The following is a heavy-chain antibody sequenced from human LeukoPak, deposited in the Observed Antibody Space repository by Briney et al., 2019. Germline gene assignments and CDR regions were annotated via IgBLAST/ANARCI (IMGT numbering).Heavy chain of an antibody. CDR2: IYSGGST. CDR3: ARGNIENYYYYYMDV. CDR1: GFTVSSNY. V-gene: IGHV3-66*02. J-gene: IGHJ6*03. Sequence: GGSLRLSCAASGFTVSSNYMGWVRQAPGKGLEWVSVIYSGGSTYYADSAKGRFTISRDNSKNTLYLQMNSLRAEDTAVYYCARGNIENYYYYYMDVWGKGTTVTVSS.